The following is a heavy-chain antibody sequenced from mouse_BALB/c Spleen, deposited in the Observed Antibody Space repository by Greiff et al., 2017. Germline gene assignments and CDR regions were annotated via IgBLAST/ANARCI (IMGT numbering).Heavy chain of an antibody. CDR2: IYPGSGNT. Sequence: QVQLQQSGAELARPGASVKLSCKASGYTFTDYYINWVKQRTGQGLEWIGEIYPGSGNTYYNEKFKGKATLTVDKSSSTAYMELRSLTSEDSAVYYCARREAARGYPNWYFDVWGAGTTVTVSS. CDR1: GYTFTDYY. D-gene: IGHD6-1*01. V-gene: IGHV1-81*01. J-gene: IGHJ1*01. CDR3: ARREAARGYPNWYFDV.